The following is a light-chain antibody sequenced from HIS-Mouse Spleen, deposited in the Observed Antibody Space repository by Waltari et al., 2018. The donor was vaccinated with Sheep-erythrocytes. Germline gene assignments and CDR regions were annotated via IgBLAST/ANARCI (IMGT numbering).Light chain of an antibody. CDR3: QQSYSTPPLT. CDR1: QSISSY. J-gene: IGKJ4*01. Sequence: DIQMTQSPSSLSASVGDRVTIPCRASQSISSYLTWYPQKPGKAPKPLIYAASSLQSGVPSRFSGSGSGTDFTLTISSLQPEDFATYYCQQSYSTPPLTFGGGTKVEIK. V-gene: IGKV1-39*01. CDR2: AAS.